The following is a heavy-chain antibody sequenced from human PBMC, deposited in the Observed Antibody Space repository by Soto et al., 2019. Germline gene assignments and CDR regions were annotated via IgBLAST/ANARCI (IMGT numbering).Heavy chain of an antibody. J-gene: IGHJ6*03. Sequence: VSVKVSCKASGYTFTSYAMHWVRQAPGQRLEWMGWINAGNGNTKYSQKFQGRVTITRDTSASTAYMELSSLRSEDTAVYYCARVRHGEVDYYMDVWGKGTTVTVSS. CDR2: INAGNGNT. V-gene: IGHV1-3*01. D-gene: IGHD3-10*01. CDR3: ARVRHGEVDYYMDV. CDR1: GYTFTSYA.